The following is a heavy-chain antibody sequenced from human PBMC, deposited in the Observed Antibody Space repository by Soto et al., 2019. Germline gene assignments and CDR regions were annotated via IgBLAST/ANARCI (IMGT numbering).Heavy chain of an antibody. V-gene: IGHV2-5*02. Sequence: QITLKESGPTLVKPTQTLTLTCTFSGFSLSTSGVGVCWIRQPPGKALEWLALIYWDDDKRYSPSLTSRLTLTKDTSKNQVVLTIPNMDHVDTATYYCAHVLVVVANYGMDVWGHGSTVTVSS. CDR2: IYWDDDK. CDR1: GFSLSTSGVG. CDR3: AHVLVVVANYGMDV. J-gene: IGHJ6*02. D-gene: IGHD2-15*01.